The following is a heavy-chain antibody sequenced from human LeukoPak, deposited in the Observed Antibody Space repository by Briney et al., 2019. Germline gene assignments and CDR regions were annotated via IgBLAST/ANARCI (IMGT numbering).Heavy chain of an antibody. CDR2: IYYSGST. Sequence: SETLSLTCTVSGGSISSYYWSWIWQPPGKGLEWIGYIYYSGSTNYNPSLKSRVTISVDTSKNQFSLKLSSVTAADTAVYYCARIAFGGVTDFDYWGQGTLVTVSS. J-gene: IGHJ4*02. V-gene: IGHV4-59*01. CDR1: GGSISSYY. CDR3: ARIAFGGVTDFDY. D-gene: IGHD3-16*01.